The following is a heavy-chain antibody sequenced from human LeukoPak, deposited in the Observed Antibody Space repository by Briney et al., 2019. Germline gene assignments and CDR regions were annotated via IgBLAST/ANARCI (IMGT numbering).Heavy chain of an antibody. CDR1: GFTFSSYW. J-gene: IGHJ4*02. CDR3: ASPRYSYGYDVAGD. V-gene: IGHV3-7*03. D-gene: IGHD5-18*01. Sequence: GSLRLSCAASGFTFSSYWMSWVRQAPGKGLEWVANIKQDGSEKYYVDSVKGRFTISRDNAKNSLYPQMNSLRAEDTAVYYCASPRYSYGYDVAGDWGQGTLVTVSS. CDR2: IKQDGSEK.